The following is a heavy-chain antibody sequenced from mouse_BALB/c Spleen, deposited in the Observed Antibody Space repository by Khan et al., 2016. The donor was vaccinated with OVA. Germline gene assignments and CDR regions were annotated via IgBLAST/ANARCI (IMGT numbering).Heavy chain of an antibody. V-gene: IGHV5-6*01. Sequence: EVQLQESGGDFVRPGGSLKLSCAASGFTFSTYGMSWVRQTPDKRLEWVATINTGGAYTYYPDSVKGRFTISRDNAKNTLYLQLSSLKSEDTAIYYGARIAYYYNSEGFAYWGQGTLVTVSA. CDR2: INTGGAYT. CDR3: ARIAYYYNSEGFAY. CDR1: GFTFSTYG. D-gene: IGHD1-1*01. J-gene: IGHJ3*01.